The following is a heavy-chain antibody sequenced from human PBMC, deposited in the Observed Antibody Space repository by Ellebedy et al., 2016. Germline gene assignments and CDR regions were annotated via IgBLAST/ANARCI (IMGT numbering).Heavy chain of an antibody. CDR3: ATGGYSYGYSGYYYYMDV. V-gene: IGHV1-18*04. J-gene: IGHJ6*03. CDR2: ISAYNGNT. Sequence: ASVKVSCKASGYTFTSYYMHWVRQAPGQRLEWMGWISAYNGNTNYAQKLQGRVTMTTDTSTSTAYMELRSLRSEDTAVYYCATGGYSYGYSGYYYYMDVWGKGTTVTVSS. CDR1: GYTFTSYY. D-gene: IGHD5-18*01.